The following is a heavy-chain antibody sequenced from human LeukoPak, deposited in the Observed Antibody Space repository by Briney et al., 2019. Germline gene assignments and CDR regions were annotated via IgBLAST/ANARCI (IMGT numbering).Heavy chain of an antibody. D-gene: IGHD3-22*01. V-gene: IGHV1-46*04. J-gene: IGHJ4*02. Sequence: ASVKVSCKASGYTFTSYYMHWVRQATGQGFEWMGIINPSGGNTNYAQKLQGRVTMTRATSTSTVYMELSSLRSEDTAVYYCARDFGSYYDSSGYPLGYWGQGTLVTVSS. CDR1: GYTFTSYY. CDR2: INPSGGNT. CDR3: ARDFGSYYDSSGYPLGY.